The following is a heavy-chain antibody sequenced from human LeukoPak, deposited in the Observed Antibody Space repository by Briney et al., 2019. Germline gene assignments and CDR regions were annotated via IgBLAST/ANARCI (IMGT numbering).Heavy chain of an antibody. V-gene: IGHV3-66*01. Sequence: GGSLRLSCVVSGFTVSSNYMSWVRQAPGKGLEWVSGIYSGGGTYYADSVKDRFTISRDNSRNTLYLQMNSLRAEDTAVYYCAGISPWGQGTLATVSS. J-gene: IGHJ4*02. CDR2: IYSGGGT. CDR3: AGISP. CDR1: GFTVSSNY.